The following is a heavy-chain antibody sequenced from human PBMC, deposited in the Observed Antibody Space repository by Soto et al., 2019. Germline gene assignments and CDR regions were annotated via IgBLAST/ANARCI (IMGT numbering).Heavy chain of an antibody. V-gene: IGHV3-30*19. J-gene: IGHJ4*02. CDR2: ISYDARNK. CDR1: GFIFSTYG. Sequence: GRSLRLSCAASGFIFSTYGMHWVRQAPGKGLEWVAVISYDARNKYYADSVKGRFTISRDNSKNTLYLQMNSLRAEDTAVYYCARGNSSSSAAFDYWGQGNLVTVS. CDR3: ARGNSSSSAAFDY. D-gene: IGHD6-13*01.